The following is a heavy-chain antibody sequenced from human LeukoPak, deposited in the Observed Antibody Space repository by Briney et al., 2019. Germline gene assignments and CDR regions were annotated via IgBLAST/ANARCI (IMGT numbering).Heavy chain of an antibody. J-gene: IGHJ4*02. V-gene: IGHV1-58*01. Sequence: SVKVSCKASGFTFTSSAVQWVRQARGQRLEWIGWIVVGSGNTNYAQKFQERVTITRDMSTSTAYMELSSLRSEDTAVYYCAAGVLRYFDWLDYWGQGTLVTVSS. CDR2: IVVGSGNT. CDR3: AAGVLRYFDWLDY. D-gene: IGHD3-9*01. CDR1: GFTFTSSA.